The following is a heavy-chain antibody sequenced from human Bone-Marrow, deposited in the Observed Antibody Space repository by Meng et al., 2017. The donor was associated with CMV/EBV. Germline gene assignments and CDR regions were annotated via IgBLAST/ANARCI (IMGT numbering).Heavy chain of an antibody. D-gene: IGHD6-6*01. J-gene: IGHJ4*02. CDR1: GYTFMDYG. V-gene: IGHV1-18*01. Sequence: CKASGYTFMDYGIAWVRQAPGQGLDWMEWISPYNRNTNYAQRLQGRLTMTADTSTTTAYMKLRSLRSGDTAIYYCARLDYSTSSCGHWGQGTLVTVSS. CDR3: ARLDYSTSSCGH. CDR2: ISPYNRNT.